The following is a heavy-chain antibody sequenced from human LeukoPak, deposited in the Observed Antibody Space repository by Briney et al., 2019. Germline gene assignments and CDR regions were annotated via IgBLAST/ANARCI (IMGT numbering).Heavy chain of an antibody. CDR2: IYSGGST. CDR1: GFTVSSNY. Sequence: PGGSLRLSCAASGFTVSSNYMSWVRQAPGKGLEWVSVIYSGGSTYYADSVKGRFTISRDNSKNTLYLQMNSLRAEDTAVYYCARFIWSYGTGYFDYWGQGTLVTVSS. V-gene: IGHV3-66*01. CDR3: ARFIWSYGTGYFDY. D-gene: IGHD5-18*01. J-gene: IGHJ4*02.